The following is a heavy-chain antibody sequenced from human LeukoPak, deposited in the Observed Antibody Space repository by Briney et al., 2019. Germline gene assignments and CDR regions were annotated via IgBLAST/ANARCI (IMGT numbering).Heavy chain of an antibody. V-gene: IGHV3-30*03. CDR2: ISYDGSNK. CDR1: GFTFSSYG. CDR3: ARGNSYYNVDDGFDI. J-gene: IGHJ3*02. D-gene: IGHD3-10*01. Sequence: GRSLRLSCAASGFTFSSYGMHWVRQAPGKGLEWVAVISYDGSNKYYAESVKGRFTISRDNSKNTLYLQMNSLRAEDTAVYYCARGNSYYNVDDGFDIWGQGTMVTVSS.